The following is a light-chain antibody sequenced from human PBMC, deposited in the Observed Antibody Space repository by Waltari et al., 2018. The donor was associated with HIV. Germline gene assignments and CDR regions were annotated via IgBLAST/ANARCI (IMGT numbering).Light chain of an antibody. Sequence: QSALTQPASVSGSPGQSITISCTGTSSDVGGYNYVSWYQQHPGKAPKLMIYDVSNRPSGFANRFAGSKSGNTASLTISGLQAEDEADYYCSSNTSSSTLVVFGTGTKVTVL. CDR1: SSDVGGYNY. J-gene: IGLJ1*01. CDR3: SSNTSSSTLVV. V-gene: IGLV2-14*03. CDR2: DVS.